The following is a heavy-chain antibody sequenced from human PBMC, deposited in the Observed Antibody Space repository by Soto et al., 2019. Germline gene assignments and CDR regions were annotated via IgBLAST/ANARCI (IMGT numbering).Heavy chain of an antibody. CDR3: ARSRNGAVPDSINF. CDR2: ISRDGSSK. V-gene: IGHV3-30-3*01. D-gene: IGHD2-8*01. CDR1: GFTFSRYA. Sequence: PGGSLRLSCAASGFTFSRYAMHWVRQAPGEGLEWVAVISRDGSSKYYGDSVKGRFTVSRDNSNNTLYLSMTSLRPDGTAVFYCARSRNGAVPDSINFWGQGTLVTVSS. J-gene: IGHJ4*02.